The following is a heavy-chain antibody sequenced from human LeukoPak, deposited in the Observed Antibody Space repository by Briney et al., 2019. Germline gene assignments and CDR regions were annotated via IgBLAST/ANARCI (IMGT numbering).Heavy chain of an antibody. CDR2: IRYDGSNK. CDR1: GFTFSSYG. J-gene: IGHJ4*02. CDR3: AREGSGWSSLTPCDY. V-gene: IGHV3-33*01. D-gene: IGHD6-19*01. Sequence: GGSLRLSCAASGFTFSSYGMHWVRQAPGKGLEWVAVIRYDGSNKYYADSVKGRFTISRDNSKNTLYLQMNSLRAEDTAVYYCAREGSGWSSLTPCDYWGQGTLVTVSS.